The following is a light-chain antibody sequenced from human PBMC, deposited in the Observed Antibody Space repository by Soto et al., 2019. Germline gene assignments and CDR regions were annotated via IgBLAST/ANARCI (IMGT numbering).Light chain of an antibody. CDR2: DVT. CDR3: CTYAGSFQL. J-gene: IGLJ3*02. Sequence: QSALTQPRSGSGSPGQAVTIACTGTNSDVGNYNFVSWYQHHPGKAPQLMIYDVTKRPSGVPYRFSGSNSGNTAYLNISGLQHEEEADYYRCTYAGSFQLFGGGTELTVL. CDR1: NSDVGNYNF. V-gene: IGLV2-11*01.